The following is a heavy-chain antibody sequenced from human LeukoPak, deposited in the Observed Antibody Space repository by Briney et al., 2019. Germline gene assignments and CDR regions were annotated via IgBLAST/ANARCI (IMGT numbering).Heavy chain of an antibody. J-gene: IGHJ6*02. D-gene: IGHD1-7*01. CDR2: ISYDGSNK. CDR3: GGLGLELLSMDV. Sequence: GGSLRLSCAASGFTFSSYGVHWVRQAPGKGLEWVAVISYDGSNKYYADSVKGRFTISRDNSKNTLYLQMNSLRAEDTAVYYCGGLGLELLSMDVWGQETTVTVSS. CDR1: GFTFSSYG. V-gene: IGHV3-30*03.